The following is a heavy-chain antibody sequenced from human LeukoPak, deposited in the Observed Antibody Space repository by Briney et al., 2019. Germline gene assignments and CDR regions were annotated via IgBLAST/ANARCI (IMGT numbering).Heavy chain of an antibody. Sequence: ASVKVSCKASGYTFTSYGISWVRQAPGQGLEWMGWISAYNGNTNYAQKLQGRVTMTTDTSTSTAYMELRSLRSDDTAVYYCARARRSFLATTSNWFDPWGQGTLVTVSS. CDR1: GYTFTSYG. CDR3: ARARRSFLATTSNWFDP. D-gene: IGHD1-26*01. J-gene: IGHJ5*02. V-gene: IGHV1-18*01. CDR2: ISAYNGNT.